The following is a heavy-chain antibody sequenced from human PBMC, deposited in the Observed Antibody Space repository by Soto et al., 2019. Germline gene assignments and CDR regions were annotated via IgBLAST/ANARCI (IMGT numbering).Heavy chain of an antibody. Sequence: SRTVSGTSMTGHFWSWMRQPPGKGLEWIGYGYYSGSTLYNPSLKSRVTINPDTSKNQFSLHLNSVTPEDTAVYYCAGTTSLQWYYMDVWGKGTTVTVSS. V-gene: IGHV4-59*11. CDR3: AGTTSLQWYYMDV. J-gene: IGHJ6*03. D-gene: IGHD1-7*01. CDR2: GYYSGST. CDR1: GTSMTGHF.